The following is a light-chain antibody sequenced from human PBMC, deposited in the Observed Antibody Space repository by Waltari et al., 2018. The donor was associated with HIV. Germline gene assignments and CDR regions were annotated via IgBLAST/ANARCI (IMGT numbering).Light chain of an antibody. CDR1: SSNIGRNT. CDR2: TDN. V-gene: IGLV1-44*01. Sequence: QSVLPQPPSASGTPGQRVSIPCSGSSSNIGRNTVNWYQQLPGTAPKLLIYTDNRRPSGVPDRFSGSKSDTSASLAISGLQSEDEADYYCSTWDDGLDGPVFGGGTKLTVL. J-gene: IGLJ3*02. CDR3: STWDDGLDGPV.